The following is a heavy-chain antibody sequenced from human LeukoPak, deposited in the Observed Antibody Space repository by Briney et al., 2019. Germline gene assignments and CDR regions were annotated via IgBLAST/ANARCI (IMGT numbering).Heavy chain of an antibody. CDR1: GYTFTSYD. Sequence: GASVKVSRKASGYTFTSYDINWVRQATGQGLELMGWMNPNSGNTGYAQKFQGRVTMTRNTSVSTAYMELSSLRSEDTAVYYGARGHGVWYYFDSSGSLFDYWGQGTLVTVSS. CDR2: MNPNSGNT. J-gene: IGHJ4*02. CDR3: ARGHGVWYYFDSSGSLFDY. D-gene: IGHD3-22*01. V-gene: IGHV1-8*01.